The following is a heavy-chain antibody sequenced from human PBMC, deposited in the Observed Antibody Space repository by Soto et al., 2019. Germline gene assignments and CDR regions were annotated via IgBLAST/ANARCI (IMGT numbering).Heavy chain of an antibody. CDR3: ARGSQYDSGRKFDP. Sequence: SETLSLTCAGSGGSIGSYYWSCIRQPPGKGLEWIGHIYSSGSTNYNPSLKSRVTISVDTSKKQLSLKLSSVTAADTAVYYCARGSQYDSGRKFDPWGQGTLVTVSS. CDR2: IYSSGST. J-gene: IGHJ5*02. V-gene: IGHV4-59*01. CDR1: GGSIGSYY. D-gene: IGHD3-22*01.